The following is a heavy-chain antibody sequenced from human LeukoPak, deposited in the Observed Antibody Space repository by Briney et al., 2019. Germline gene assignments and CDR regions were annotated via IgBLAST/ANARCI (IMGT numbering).Heavy chain of an antibody. CDR1: GFTFDDYA. CDR2: ISSSSSYI. CDR3: ASAREAVVVVAPYYYGMDV. Sequence: PGRSLRLSCAASGFTFDDYAMHWVRQAPGKGLEWVSSISSSSSYIYYADSVKGRFTISRDNAKNSLYLQMNSLRAEDTAVYYCASAREAVVVVAPYYYGMDVWGQGTTVTVSS. V-gene: IGHV3-21*01. D-gene: IGHD2-15*01. J-gene: IGHJ6*02.